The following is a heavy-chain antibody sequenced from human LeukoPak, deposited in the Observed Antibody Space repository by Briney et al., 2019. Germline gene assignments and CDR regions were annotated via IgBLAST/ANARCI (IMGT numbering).Heavy chain of an antibody. CDR2: IYYSGST. Sequence: SQTLSLTCTVSGGSISSYYWSWIRQPPGKGLEWIGYIYYSGSTNYNPSLKSRVTISVDTSKNQFSLKLSSVTAADTAVYYCAREAPYYYMDVWGKGTTVTVSS. CDR1: GGSISSYY. J-gene: IGHJ6*03. V-gene: IGHV4-59*01. CDR3: AREAPYYYMDV.